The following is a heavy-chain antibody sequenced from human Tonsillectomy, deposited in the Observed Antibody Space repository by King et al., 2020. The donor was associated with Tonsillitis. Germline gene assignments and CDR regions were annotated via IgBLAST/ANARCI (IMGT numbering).Heavy chain of an antibody. D-gene: IGHD4/OR15-4a*01. CDR3: ARGANSRWGNDDAFDI. CDR2: INHSGST. V-gene: IGHV4-34*01. J-gene: IGHJ3*02. CDR1: GGSFSGYY. Sequence: VQLQQWGAGLLKPSETLSLTCAVYGGSFSGYYWSWIRQPPGKGLEWIGEINHSGSTNYNPALKSRVTISVDTSKNQFSLTLSSVTAADTAVYYCARGANSRWGNDDAFDIWGQGTMVTVSS.